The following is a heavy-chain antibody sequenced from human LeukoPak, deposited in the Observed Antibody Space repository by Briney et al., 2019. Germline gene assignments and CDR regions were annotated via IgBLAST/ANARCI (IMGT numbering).Heavy chain of an antibody. CDR3: AKGYNYAYEY. Sequence: PGGSLRLSCAASGFTVSSSYTSWVRQAPGKGLEWVSLIYSGGSTCYAASVKGRFTISRDNSKNTLYLQMNSLRPEDTAVYYCAKGYNYAYEYWGQGTLVTVSS. J-gene: IGHJ4*02. CDR1: GFTVSSSY. D-gene: IGHD5-18*01. CDR2: IYSGGST. V-gene: IGHV3-53*01.